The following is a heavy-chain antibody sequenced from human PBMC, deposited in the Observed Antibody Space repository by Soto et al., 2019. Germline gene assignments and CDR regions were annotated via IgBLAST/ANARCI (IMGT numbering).Heavy chain of an antibody. D-gene: IGHD1-26*01. V-gene: IGHV3-30*18. CDR1: GFTFSSHG. Sequence: QVQLVESGGGVVQPGRSLRLSCAASGFTFSSHGMHWVRQAPGKGLEWVAAISSDESNIFYGDSVNGRFTISRDTSKNTLYLQMKSLRAVDSAVYYCAKDAVRPGVGSTLYNWFDPWGQGTLVTVSS. CDR2: ISSDESNI. J-gene: IGHJ5*02. CDR3: AKDAVRPGVGSTLYNWFDP.